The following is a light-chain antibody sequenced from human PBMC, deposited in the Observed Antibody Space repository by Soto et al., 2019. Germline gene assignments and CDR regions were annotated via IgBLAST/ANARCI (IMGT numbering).Light chain of an antibody. V-gene: IGLV2-8*01. CDR2: EVS. J-gene: IGLJ1*01. CDR3: SSYAGSNNLGV. Sequence: QPVLTQPPSASGSPGQSVTISCTGTSSDVGGYNYVSWYQHHPGKAPKLMIYEVSKRPSGVPDRFSGSKSGNTASLTVSGLQAEDEADYYCSSYAGSNNLGVFGTGTKLTVL. CDR1: SSDVGGYNY.